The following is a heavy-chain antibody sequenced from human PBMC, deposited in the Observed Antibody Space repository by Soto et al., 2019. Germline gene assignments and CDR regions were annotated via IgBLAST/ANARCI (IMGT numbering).Heavy chain of an antibody. V-gene: IGHV1-69*01. D-gene: IGHD3-9*01. CDR1: GGSFSYYA. J-gene: IGHJ5*02. Sequence: QVQLVQSGAEVRRTGSSVKVSCKASGGSFSYYAFSWVRQGPGQGLAWMGGIIPLFGTTKYAQTFQGRVTITADESTKIVYMELSSLRSEDTAVYYCARSGEAYYDVLTGYYKGSWFDPWGQGTLVTVSS. CDR2: IIPLFGTT. CDR3: ARSGEAYYDVLTGYYKGSWFDP.